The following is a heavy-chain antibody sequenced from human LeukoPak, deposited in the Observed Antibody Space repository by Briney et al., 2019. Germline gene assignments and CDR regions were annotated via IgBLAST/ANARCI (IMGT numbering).Heavy chain of an antibody. J-gene: IGHJ4*02. Sequence: ASVKVSCKASGYTFTDYYIHWVRQAPGQGLEWMGIINPSGGNTKYAEKFQARVTMTRATSTSTVYMDLSSLRSEDTAVYYCARAQGYGDCDYWGQGTLVTVSS. V-gene: IGHV1-46*01. CDR3: ARAQGYGDCDY. D-gene: IGHD4-17*01. CDR1: GYTFTDYY. CDR2: INPSGGNT.